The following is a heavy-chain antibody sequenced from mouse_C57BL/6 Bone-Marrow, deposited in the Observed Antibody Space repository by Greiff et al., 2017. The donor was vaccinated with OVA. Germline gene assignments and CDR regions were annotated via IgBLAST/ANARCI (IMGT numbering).Heavy chain of an antibody. CDR1: GFTFSSYA. D-gene: IGHD6-1*01. V-gene: IGHV5-4*01. Sequence: EVKLMESGGGLVKPGGSLKLSCAASGFTFSSYAMSWVRQTPEKRLEWVATISDGGSYTYYPDNVKGRFTISRDNAKNNLYLQMSHLKSEDTAMYYCARDEISSGYFDVWGTGTTVTVSS. CDR3: ARDEISSGYFDV. CDR2: ISDGGSYT. J-gene: IGHJ1*03.